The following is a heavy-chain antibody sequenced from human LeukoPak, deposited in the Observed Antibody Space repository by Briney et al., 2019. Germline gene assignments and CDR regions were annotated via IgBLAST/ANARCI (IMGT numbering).Heavy chain of an antibody. CDR1: GFTFSSYA. D-gene: IGHD3-3*01. CDR2: ISGSGGST. J-gene: IGHJ4*02. V-gene: IGHV3-23*01. CDR3: AKGGGFLEWLSNYFDY. Sequence: PGGSLRLSCAASGFTFSSYAMSWVRQAPEKGLEWVSAISGSGGSTYYADSVKGRFTISRDNSKNTLYLQMNGLRAEDTAVYYCAKGGGFLEWLSNYFDYWGQGTLVTVSS.